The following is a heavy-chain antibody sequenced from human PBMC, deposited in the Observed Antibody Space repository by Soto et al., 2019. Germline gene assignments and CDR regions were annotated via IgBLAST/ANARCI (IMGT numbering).Heavy chain of an antibody. CDR3: ARSSGYSSGTEWFDP. V-gene: IGHV1-46*01. Sequence: ASVKVSCKASVYTLTSYYMHWVRQDPGQGLEWMGIINPSGGSTSYAQKFQGRVTMTRDTSTSTVYMELSSLRSEDTAVYYCARSSGYSSGTEWFDPWGQGTLVTVSS. CDR2: INPSGGST. CDR1: VYTLTSYY. J-gene: IGHJ5*02. D-gene: IGHD6-19*01.